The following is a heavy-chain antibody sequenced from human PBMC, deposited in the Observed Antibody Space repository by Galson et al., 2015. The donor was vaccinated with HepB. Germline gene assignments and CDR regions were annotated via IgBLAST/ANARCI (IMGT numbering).Heavy chain of an antibody. CDR3: ARDQRASIVAAVDY. CDR2: IWFDGSTK. V-gene: IGHV3-33*01. D-gene: IGHD6-13*01. CDR1: GFTFSSFN. J-gene: IGHJ4*02. Sequence: SLRLSCATSGFTFSSFNMHWVRQAPGKGLEWVAAIWFDGSTKYYADSVKGRFTISRDKSKNTMDLQMNSLRAEDTAVYYCARDQRASIVAAVDYWGQGILVTVSS.